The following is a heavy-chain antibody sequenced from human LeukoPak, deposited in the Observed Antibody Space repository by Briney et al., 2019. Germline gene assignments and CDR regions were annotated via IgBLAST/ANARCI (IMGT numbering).Heavy chain of an antibody. CDR3: TRDYKYAFGN. V-gene: IGHV3-48*01. Sequence: GGSLRLSCAASGFTFSDYSINWVRQAPGKGREWISYIGIDNGNTNYADSVKGRFTIHRDKAKNSLYLQMTSLRVEDSARYYGTRDYKYAFGNWGQGTLVTVSS. CDR1: GFTFSDYS. J-gene: IGHJ4*02. D-gene: IGHD5-24*01. CDR2: IGIDNGNT.